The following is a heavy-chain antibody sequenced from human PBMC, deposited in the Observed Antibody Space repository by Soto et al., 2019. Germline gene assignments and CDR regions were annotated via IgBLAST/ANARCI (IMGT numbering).Heavy chain of an antibody. V-gene: IGHV3-11*06. CDR2: SSNSDTFA. CDR1: GFTFSDYY. Sequence: QVHLVESGGGLVKPGGSLRLSCAASGFTFSDYYMSWVRQAPGRGLEWISYSSNSDTFARYATSVKGRFSISRDNANNSLYLEMNSLRVEDTAVYYCARSGDNFNVLDYWGQGTPVTVSS. CDR3: ARSGDNFNVLDY. J-gene: IGHJ4*02. D-gene: IGHD1-1*01.